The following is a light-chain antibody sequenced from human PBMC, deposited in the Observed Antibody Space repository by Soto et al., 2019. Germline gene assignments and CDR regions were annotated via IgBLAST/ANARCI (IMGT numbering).Light chain of an antibody. CDR2: YDN. CDR1: NIGSKS. CDR3: QVWDSSSDHVV. Sequence: SYELTQPPSVSVAPGKTDRITCGGNNIGSKSVHWYQQKPGQAPVLVIYYDNDRPSGIHERFSGSNSGNTATLTISRVEAGDEADYYCQVWDSSSDHVVFGGGTKLTVL. J-gene: IGLJ2*01. V-gene: IGLV3-21*04.